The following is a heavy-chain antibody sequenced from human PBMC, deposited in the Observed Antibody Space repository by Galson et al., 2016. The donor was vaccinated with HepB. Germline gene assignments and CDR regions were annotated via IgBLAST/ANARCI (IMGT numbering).Heavy chain of an antibody. D-gene: IGHD3-10*01. Sequence: SLRLSCAASGFIFSGYAMHWVRQAPGKGLEWVAVISYDGNNKNHADSVKGRFTISRDNSKSTLYLQMNSLKTEDTAVYYCTTGLVDPYYFDYWGQGTLVTVSS. V-gene: IGHV3-30*04. J-gene: IGHJ4*02. CDR2: ISYDGNNK. CDR3: TTGLVDPYYFDY. CDR1: GFIFSGYA.